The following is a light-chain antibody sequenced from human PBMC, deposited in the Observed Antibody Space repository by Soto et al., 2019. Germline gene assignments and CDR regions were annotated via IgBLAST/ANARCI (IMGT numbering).Light chain of an antibody. CDR1: SGHSSYA. Sequence: QLVLTQSPSASASLGASVKLTCTLRSGHSSYAIAWHQQQPEKSPRYLMKLDSDGSHTKGDAIPDRFSGSSSGAERYLTIASLQSEDEADYYCQTWGTGIHVVFGGGTKVTVL. CDR2: LDSDGSH. CDR3: QTWGTGIHVV. V-gene: IGLV4-69*01. J-gene: IGLJ2*01.